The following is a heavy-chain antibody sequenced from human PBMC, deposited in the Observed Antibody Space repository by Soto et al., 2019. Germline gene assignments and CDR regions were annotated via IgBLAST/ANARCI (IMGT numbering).Heavy chain of an antibody. Sequence: PSGTLSLTCAVYGGSFSGYDLSWIRQPPGKGLEWIGEINHSGSTNYNPSLKSRVTISVDTSKNQFSLKLSSVTAADTAVYYCARDSSSAYNWFDPWGQGTLVTVS. CDR1: GGSFSGYD. CDR2: INHSGST. J-gene: IGHJ5*02. V-gene: IGHV4-34*01. CDR3: ARDSSSAYNWFDP. D-gene: IGHD6-13*01.